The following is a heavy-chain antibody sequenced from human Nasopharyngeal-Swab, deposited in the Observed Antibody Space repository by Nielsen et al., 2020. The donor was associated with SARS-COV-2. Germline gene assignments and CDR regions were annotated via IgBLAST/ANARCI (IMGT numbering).Heavy chain of an antibody. CDR3: ARGLISHCGGDCYSGWFDP. CDR2: INPNSGNT. D-gene: IGHD2-21*02. J-gene: IGHJ5*02. Sequence: ASVKVSCKASGYTFTGYYMHWVRQAPGQGLEWMGRINPNSGNTGYAQKFQGRVTMTRNTSISTAYMELSSLRSEDTAVYYCARGLISHCGGDCYSGWFDPWGQGTLVTVSS. CDR1: GYTFTGYY. V-gene: IGHV1-8*02.